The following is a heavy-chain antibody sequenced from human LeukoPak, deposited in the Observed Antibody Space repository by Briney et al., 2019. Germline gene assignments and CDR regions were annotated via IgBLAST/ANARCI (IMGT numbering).Heavy chain of an antibody. CDR3: ARDYYYGSGSNYYYYGMDV. V-gene: IGHV1-2*02. CDR1: GYTFTDYY. D-gene: IGHD3-10*01. J-gene: IGHJ6*02. Sequence: GASVTVSCKASGYTFTDYYMHWVRQAPGQGLEWMGWINPNSGGTNYAQKFQGRVTMTRDTSISTAYMELSRLRSDDTAVYYCARDYYYGSGSNYYYYGMDVWGQGTTVTVSS. CDR2: INPNSGGT.